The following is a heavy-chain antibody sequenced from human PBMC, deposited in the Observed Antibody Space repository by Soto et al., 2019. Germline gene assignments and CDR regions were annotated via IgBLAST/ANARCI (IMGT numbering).Heavy chain of an antibody. V-gene: IGHV3-23*04. D-gene: IGHD6-19*01. CDR2: ISGSGGST. Sequence: EVQLVESGGVVVQPGGSLRLSCAASGFTFSSYAMSWVRQAPGKGLEWVSAISGSGGSTYYADSVKGRFTISRDNSKNTLYLQMNSLRAEDTAVYYCAKSLDSSGWYRWFDPWGQGTLVTVSS. J-gene: IGHJ5*02. CDR3: AKSLDSSGWYRWFDP. CDR1: GFTFSSYA.